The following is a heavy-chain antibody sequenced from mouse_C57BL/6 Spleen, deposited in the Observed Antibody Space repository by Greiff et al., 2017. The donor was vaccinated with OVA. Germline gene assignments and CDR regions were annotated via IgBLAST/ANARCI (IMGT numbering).Heavy chain of an antibody. D-gene: IGHD1-1*01. Sequence: QVQLQQPGAELVKPGASVKMSCKASGYTFTSYWITWVKQRPGKGLEWIGDIYPGSGSTNYNEKFKSKATLTVDKSSSTAYMQLRSLTSEGSAVYDCARDYCGSSAYYAMDYWGQGTSVTVSA. CDR2: IYPGSGST. J-gene: IGHJ4*01. CDR3: ARDYCGSSAYYAMDY. CDR1: GYTFTSYW. V-gene: IGHV1-55*01.